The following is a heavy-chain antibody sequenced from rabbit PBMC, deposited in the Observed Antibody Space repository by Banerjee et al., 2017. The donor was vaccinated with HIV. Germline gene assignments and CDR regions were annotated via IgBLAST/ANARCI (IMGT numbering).Heavy chain of an antibody. Sequence: QEQLVESGGGLVKPGASLTLNCTHSGCSFSRSHDICWVRQAPGKGLEWIGCIYTGNGKTYYASWAKGRFTISKSSSTTVTLQMTSLTAADTATYFCARDAGTGDYIDVYFDLWGPGTLVTVS. CDR1: GCSFSRSHD. D-gene: IGHD8-1*01. CDR3: ARDAGTGDYIDVYFDL. J-gene: IGHJ4*01. V-gene: IGHV1S45*01. CDR2: IYTGNGKT.